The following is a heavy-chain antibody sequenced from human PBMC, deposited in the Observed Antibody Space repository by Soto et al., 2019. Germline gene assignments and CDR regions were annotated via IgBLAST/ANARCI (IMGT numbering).Heavy chain of an antibody. J-gene: IGHJ4*02. V-gene: IGHV3-23*01. D-gene: IGHD3-22*01. CDR3: AKNPGYYYDSTGCHFDY. CDR2: ISYGGGTT. Sequence: GGPLRLSCAASGFTFSSYWMSWVRQAPGKGLEWVSAISYGGGTTYYADSVKGRFTISRDNSKNTLYLQMNSLRAEDTAVYYCAKNPGYYYDSTGCHFDYWGQGTLVTVSS. CDR1: GFTFSSYW.